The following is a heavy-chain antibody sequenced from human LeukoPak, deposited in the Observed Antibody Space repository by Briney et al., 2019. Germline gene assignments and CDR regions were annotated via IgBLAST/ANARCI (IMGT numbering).Heavy chain of an antibody. J-gene: IGHJ4*02. D-gene: IGHD3-22*01. V-gene: IGHV4-39*07. CDR3: ARGAIVVVITSYYFDY. CDR2: IYYSGST. Sequence: SETLSLTCTVSGGSISSSSYYGGWSRQPPGRGLEWIGSIYYSGSTYYNPSLKSRVTISVDTSKNQFSLKLSSVTAADTAVYYCARGAIVVVITSYYFDYWGQGTLVTVSS. CDR1: GGSISSSSYY.